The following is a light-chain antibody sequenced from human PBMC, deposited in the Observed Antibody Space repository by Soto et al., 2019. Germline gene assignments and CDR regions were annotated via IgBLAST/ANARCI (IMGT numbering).Light chain of an antibody. V-gene: IGLV2-14*01. CDR1: SSDVGGYNY. CDR2: DVS. CDR3: SSYTSSSYV. J-gene: IGLJ1*01. Sequence: QSALTQPASVSGSPGQSITLSCTGTSSDVGGYNYVSWYQQHPGKAPKLMIYDVSNRPSGVSNRFSGSKSGNTASLTISGLQCDDEADYYCSSYTSSSYVCGTGTKLTVL.